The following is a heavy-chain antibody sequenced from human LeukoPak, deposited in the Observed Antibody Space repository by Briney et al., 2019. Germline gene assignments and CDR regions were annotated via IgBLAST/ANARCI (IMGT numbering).Heavy chain of an antibody. Sequence: GGSLRLSCAASGLAFGDYMMHWVRQAPGKGLEWVSLVSWDSGDRHYADSTKGRFTISRDNSRNSLYLQMNSLTTEDTALYYCAKDRGGYSGFDYWGQGTLVTVSS. D-gene: IGHD5-12*01. CDR2: VSWDSGDR. CDR3: AKDRGGYSGFDY. CDR1: GLAFGDYM. V-gene: IGHV3-43*01. J-gene: IGHJ4*02.